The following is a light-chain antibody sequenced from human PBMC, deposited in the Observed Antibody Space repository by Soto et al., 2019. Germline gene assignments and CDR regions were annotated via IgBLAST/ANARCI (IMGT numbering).Light chain of an antibody. J-gene: IGLJ2*01. CDR3: SSYTRTIRGI. V-gene: IGLV2-14*03. Sequence: QSALTQPASVSGSPGQSITISCTGTSSDLGDFNFVSWYQQHPGKAPKLVIYDVNNRPSRVSNRFSGSKSGNTSSLTISGLQAEDEATYYCSSYTRTIRGIFGGGTQLTVL. CDR1: SSDLGDFNF. CDR2: DVN.